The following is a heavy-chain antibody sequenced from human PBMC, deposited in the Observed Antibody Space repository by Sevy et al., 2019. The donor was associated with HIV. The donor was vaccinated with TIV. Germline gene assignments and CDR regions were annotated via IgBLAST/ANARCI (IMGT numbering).Heavy chain of an antibody. CDR3: ARSSSFSVGRVSYYYYYGMDV. Sequence: ASVKVSCKASGYTFTSYGISWVRQAPGQGLEWMGWISAYNGNTNYAQKLQGRVTMTTDTSTSTAYMELRSLRSDDTAVYYCARSSSFSVGRVSYYYYYGMDVWGQGTTVTVSS. D-gene: IGHD6-13*01. V-gene: IGHV1-18*01. CDR2: ISAYNGNT. J-gene: IGHJ6*02. CDR1: GYTFTSYG.